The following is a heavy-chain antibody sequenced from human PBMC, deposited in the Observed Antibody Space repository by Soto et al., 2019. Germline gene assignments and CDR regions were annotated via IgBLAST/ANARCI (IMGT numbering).Heavy chain of an antibody. D-gene: IGHD6-6*01. CDR2: ISQSGNT. CDR3: ARAPKVSGSSQTRPDL. V-gene: IGHV4-34*01. Sequence: SETLSLTCSIYSGSFSGYYWSWIRQPPGKGLEWIGEISQSGNTNYSPSLKSRVSISIDTSKKQLSLNLASVSAADTAVYYCARAPKVSGSSQTRPDLWGQGTLVTVSS. J-gene: IGHJ5*02. CDR1: SGSFSGYY.